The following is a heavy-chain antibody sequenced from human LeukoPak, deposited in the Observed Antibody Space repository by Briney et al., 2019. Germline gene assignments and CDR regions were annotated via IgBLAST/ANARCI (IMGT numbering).Heavy chain of an antibody. CDR2: IKQDGSEE. CDR3: ARVSAMYAFDY. D-gene: IGHD2-8*01. V-gene: IGHV3-7*01. CDR1: GFTFSSYW. J-gene: IGHJ4*02. Sequence: GGSLRLSCAASGFTFSSYWMSWVRQAPGKGLEWVANIKQDGSEEYYVDSVKGRFTISRDNAKNSLYLQMNSLRAEDTAVYYCARVSAMYAFDYWGQGTLVTVSS.